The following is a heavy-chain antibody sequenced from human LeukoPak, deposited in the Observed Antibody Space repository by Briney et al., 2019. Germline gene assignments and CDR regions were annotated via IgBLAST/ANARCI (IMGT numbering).Heavy chain of an antibody. CDR1: GFTFDDYA. CDR3: AKDIFGDSSS. CDR2: ISWNSGSI. J-gene: IGHJ4*02. Sequence: AGGSLRLSCAASGFTFDDYAMRWVRQAPGKGLEWVSGISWNSGSIGYADSVKGRFTISRDNAKNSLYLQMNSLRAEDTALYYCAKDIFGDSSSWGQGTLVTVSS. D-gene: IGHD6-13*01. V-gene: IGHV3-9*01.